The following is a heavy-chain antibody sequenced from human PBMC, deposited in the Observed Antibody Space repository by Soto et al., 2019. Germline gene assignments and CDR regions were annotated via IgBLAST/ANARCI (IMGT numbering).Heavy chain of an antibody. D-gene: IGHD3-10*01. Sequence: ASVKVSCKASGYTFTGYYMHWVRQAPGQGLEWMGWINPNSGGTNYAQKFQGRVTMTRDTSISTAYMELGRLRSDDTAVYYCARVKLLWFGEYDYWGQGTLVTVSS. J-gene: IGHJ4*02. CDR1: GYTFTGYY. CDR2: INPNSGGT. V-gene: IGHV1-2*02. CDR3: ARVKLLWFGEYDY.